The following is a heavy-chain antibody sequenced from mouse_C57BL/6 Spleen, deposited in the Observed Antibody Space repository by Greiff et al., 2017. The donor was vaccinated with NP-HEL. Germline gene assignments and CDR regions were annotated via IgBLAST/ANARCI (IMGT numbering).Heavy chain of an antibody. Sequence: EVMLVESGPELVKPGASVKISCKASGYSFTGYYMHWVKQSHGNILDWIGYIYPYNGVSSYNQKFKGKATLTVDKSSSTAYMELRSLTSEDSAVYYCARSTYSDAMDYWGQGTSVTVSS. CDR2: IYPYNGVS. CDR3: ARSTYSDAMDY. J-gene: IGHJ4*01. D-gene: IGHD3-1*01. V-gene: IGHV1-31*01. CDR1: GYSFTGYY.